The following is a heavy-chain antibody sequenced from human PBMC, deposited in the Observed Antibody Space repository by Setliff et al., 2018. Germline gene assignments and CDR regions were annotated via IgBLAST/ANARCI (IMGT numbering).Heavy chain of an antibody. D-gene: IGHD3-16*01. V-gene: IGHV4-59*01. CDR1: GGSISSYY. CDR3: ARAGYNYDYGDY. CDR2: IFYSGGP. J-gene: IGHJ4*02. Sequence: SETLSLTCTVSGGSISSYYWSWIRQPPGKGLEWSGSIFYSGGPTYIDNLSLKSRATISRDISKNQFYLTLTLVTAADTAVYYCARAGYNYDYGDYWGQGSLVTVSS.